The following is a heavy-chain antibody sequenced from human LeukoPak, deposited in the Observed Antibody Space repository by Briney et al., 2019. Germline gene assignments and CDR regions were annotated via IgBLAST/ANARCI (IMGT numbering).Heavy chain of an antibody. CDR2: INHSGST. CDR3: ARENGSVGDY. Sequence: SETLSLTCAVYGGSFSGYYWSWIRQPPGKGLEWIGEINHSGSTNYNPSLKSRVTISVDTSKNQFSLKLSSVTAADTAVYYCARENGSVGDYWGQGTLVTVSS. D-gene: IGHD3-10*01. J-gene: IGHJ4*02. V-gene: IGHV4-34*01. CDR1: GGSFSGYY.